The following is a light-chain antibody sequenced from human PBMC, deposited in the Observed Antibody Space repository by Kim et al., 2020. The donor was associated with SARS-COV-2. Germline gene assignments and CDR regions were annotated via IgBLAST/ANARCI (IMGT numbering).Light chain of an antibody. CDR2: DTN. Sequence: PGGTVTLTCGSSTGDVTSSNYPYWLQQKPGQAPRTLIYDTNNKHSWTPARFSGSLLGGKGALTLSGAQPEDEADYYCLLSYSGDVVFGGGTQLTVL. V-gene: IGLV7-46*01. CDR3: LLSYSGDVV. CDR1: TGDVTSSNY. J-gene: IGLJ2*01.